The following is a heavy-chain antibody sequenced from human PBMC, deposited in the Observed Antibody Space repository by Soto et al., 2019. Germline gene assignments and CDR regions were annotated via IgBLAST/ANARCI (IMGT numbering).Heavy chain of an antibody. CDR3: ARFDWFDP. V-gene: IGHV3-74*03. Sequence: PGGSLRLSCAASGFSFSGYWMHWVRQAPGKGLVWVSRVKSDGTMTMYADSVKGRFTISRDNAKNTLYLQMNSLREEDTAVYYCARFDWFDPWGQGTLVTVSS. J-gene: IGHJ5*02. CDR2: VKSDGTMT. D-gene: IGHD3-16*01. CDR1: GFSFSGYW.